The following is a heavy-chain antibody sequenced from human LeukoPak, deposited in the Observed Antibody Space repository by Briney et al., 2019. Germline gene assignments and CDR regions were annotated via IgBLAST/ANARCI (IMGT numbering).Heavy chain of an antibody. CDR2: ISGSGGST. CDR1: GSTFSSYA. V-gene: IGHV3-23*01. Sequence: GGSLRLSCAASGSTFSSYAMSWVRQAPGKGLEWVSAISGSGGSTYYADSVKGRLTISRDNSKNTLYLQMNSLRAEDTAVYYCAKCNSEDYYGSYWGQGTLVTVSS. D-gene: IGHD3-10*01. J-gene: IGHJ4*02. CDR3: AKCNSEDYYGSY.